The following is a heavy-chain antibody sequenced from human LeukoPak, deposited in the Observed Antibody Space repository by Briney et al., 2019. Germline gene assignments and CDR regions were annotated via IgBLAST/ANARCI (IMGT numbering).Heavy chain of an antibody. J-gene: IGHJ4*02. CDR1: GFTFISYE. Sequence: GGSLTLSCAASGFTFISYEMNWVRQAPGKGLEWVSYISSRGSTIYYAYSVKGRFTISRDNAKNSLYLQMNSLRAEDTAVYYCARMTTVTPSDYWGQGTLVTVS. CDR2: ISSRGSTI. V-gene: IGHV3-48*03. D-gene: IGHD4-17*01. CDR3: ARMTTVTPSDY.